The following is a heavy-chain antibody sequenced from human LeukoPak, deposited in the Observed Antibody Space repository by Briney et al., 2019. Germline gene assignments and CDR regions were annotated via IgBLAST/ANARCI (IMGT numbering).Heavy chain of an antibody. CDR1: GGSFIGYY. Sequence: SETLSLTCAVYGGSFIGYYWSWIRQPPGKGLEWIGEINHSGSTNYNPSLKSRVTISVDTSKNQFSLKLSSVTAADTAVYYCARGRKWLKFDYWGQGTLVTVSS. CDR2: INHSGST. J-gene: IGHJ4*02. V-gene: IGHV4-34*01. D-gene: IGHD5-12*01. CDR3: ARGRKWLKFDY.